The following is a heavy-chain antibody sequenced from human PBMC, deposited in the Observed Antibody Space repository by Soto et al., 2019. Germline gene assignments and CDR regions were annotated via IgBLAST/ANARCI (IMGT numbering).Heavy chain of an antibody. CDR1: GGTFSSYT. CDR2: IIPIFDTA. CDR3: ATELRRGDSWFLPHYYYYGMNV. J-gene: IGHJ6*02. Sequence: SVKVSCKASGGTFSSYTINWVRQAPGQGLEWMGGIIPIFDTANYAQKFQGRVTITADKSTDTAYMELSSLTSEDTAVYYCATELRRGDSWFLPHYYYYGMNVWGQGTKVTDSS. D-gene: IGHD6-13*01. V-gene: IGHV1-69*06.